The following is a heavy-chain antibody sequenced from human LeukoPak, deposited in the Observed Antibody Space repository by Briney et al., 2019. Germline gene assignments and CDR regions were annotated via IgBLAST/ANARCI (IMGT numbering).Heavy chain of an antibody. CDR2: GT. CDR3: ARRLRTLYCGGDCYSSFDF. J-gene: IGHJ3*01. D-gene: IGHD2-21*02. CDR1: GGSLYSYS. V-gene: IGHV4-59*01. Sequence: SETLSLTCTVSGGSLYSYSWHWIRQPPGKGLEWIGFGTYYNPSLKSRVTISVDMSKNQFSLSLNSVPAADTAVYYCARRLRTLYCGGDCYSSFDFWGQGTMVTVSS.